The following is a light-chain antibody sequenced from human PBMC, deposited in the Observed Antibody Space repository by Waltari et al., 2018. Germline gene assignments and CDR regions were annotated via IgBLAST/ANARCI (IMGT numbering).Light chain of an antibody. Sequence: SYVLTQPPSVSVAPGKTATITCGGGNIGRKSVHWYQEKAGQAPVLVIYFDNDRPSGVPERFSGSTSGDTATLTISRVEAGDEADYYCQVWDSRSDRAFGGGTKLTVL. V-gene: IGLV3-21*04. J-gene: IGLJ2*01. CDR3: QVWDSRSDRA. CDR2: FDN. CDR1: NIGRKS.